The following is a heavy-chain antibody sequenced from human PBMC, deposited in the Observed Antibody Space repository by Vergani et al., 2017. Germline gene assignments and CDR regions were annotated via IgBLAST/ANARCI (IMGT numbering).Heavy chain of an antibody. CDR1: GHSITSGYF. V-gene: IGHV4-38-2*02. J-gene: IGHJ4*02. Sequence: QVQLQESGPGLVKPSETLSLTCTVSGHSITSGYFWGWIRQPPGKGLEWIGGVYHSGTTYYNPSLKSRVTISVDTSKNQFSLRLSSVTAADTAVYCCARVDGSGYYSDYWGQGTLVTVSS. CDR3: ARVDGSGYYSDY. D-gene: IGHD3-22*01. CDR2: VYHSGTT.